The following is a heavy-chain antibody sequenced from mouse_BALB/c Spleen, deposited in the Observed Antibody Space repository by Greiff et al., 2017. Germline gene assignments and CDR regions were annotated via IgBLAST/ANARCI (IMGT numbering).Heavy chain of an antibody. V-gene: IGHV1S135*01. D-gene: IGHD1-2*01. J-gene: IGHJ2*01. CDR1: GYSFTSYY. CDR2: IDPFNGGT. Sequence: EVQLQESGPELMKPGASVKISCKASGYSFTSYYMHWVKQSHGKSLEWIGYIDPFNGGTSYNQKFKGKATLTVDKSSNTAYMHLSSLTSEDSAVYYCARSDYGFHYWGQGTTLTVSS. CDR3: ARSDYGFHY.